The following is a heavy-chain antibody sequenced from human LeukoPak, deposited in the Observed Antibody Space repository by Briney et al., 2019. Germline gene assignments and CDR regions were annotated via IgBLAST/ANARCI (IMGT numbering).Heavy chain of an antibody. Sequence: PGGSLRLPCASSGFTFSDYSMNWVRQAPGKGLEWVSYISSGGSTIYYADSVRGRFTISRDNAKNSLYLQMNSLRDEDAAVYYCVRGEATAVVPGCDYWGQGILVTVSS. V-gene: IGHV3-48*02. CDR1: GFTFSDYS. D-gene: IGHD5-18*01. CDR2: ISSGGSTI. J-gene: IGHJ4*02. CDR3: VRGEATAVVPGCDY.